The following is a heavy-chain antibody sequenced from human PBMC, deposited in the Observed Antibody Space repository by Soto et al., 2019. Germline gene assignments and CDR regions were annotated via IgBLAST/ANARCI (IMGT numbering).Heavy chain of an antibody. CDR2: FDPEDGET. D-gene: IGHD5-12*01. Sequence: ASVKVSCKVSGYTLTELSMHWVRQAPGKGLEWMGGFDPEDGETIYAQKFQGRVTMTEDTSTDTAYMELSSLRSEDTAVYYCATYRPSYSREFWVWFDPCGQAPLVTVS. J-gene: IGHJ5*02. CDR3: ATYRPSYSREFWVWFDP. CDR1: GYTLTELS. V-gene: IGHV1-24*01.